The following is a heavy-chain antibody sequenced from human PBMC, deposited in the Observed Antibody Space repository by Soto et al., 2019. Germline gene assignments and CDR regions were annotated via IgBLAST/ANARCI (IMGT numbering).Heavy chain of an antibody. V-gene: IGHV3-33*01. D-gene: IGHD2-2*01. CDR3: ARGGPSYQLLRYYYYYGMDV. Sequence: GGSLRLSCAASGFTFSSYGMHWVRQAPGKGLEWVAVIWYDGSNKYYADSVKGRFTISRDNSKNTLYLQMNSLRAEDTAVYYCARGGPSYQLLRYYYYYGMDVWGQGTTVTVSS. CDR2: IWYDGSNK. CDR1: GFTFSSYG. J-gene: IGHJ6*02.